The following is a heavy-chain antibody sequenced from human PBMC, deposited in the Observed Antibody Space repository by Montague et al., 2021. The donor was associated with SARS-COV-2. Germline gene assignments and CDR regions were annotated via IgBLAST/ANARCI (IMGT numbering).Heavy chain of an antibody. CDR2: IYTSGGS. Sequence: TLSLTCTVSGDSISSGTHYWSWIRQPAGKGLDWIGRIYTSGGSNYNPSLKSRVTLSVATTNNQFYLNLSPVTAADTAVYYCARVGGNEYRFFDYWGQGSLVTVSS. D-gene: IGHD1-1*01. V-gene: IGHV4-61*02. CDR1: GDSISSGTHY. CDR3: ARVGGNEYRFFDY. J-gene: IGHJ4*02.